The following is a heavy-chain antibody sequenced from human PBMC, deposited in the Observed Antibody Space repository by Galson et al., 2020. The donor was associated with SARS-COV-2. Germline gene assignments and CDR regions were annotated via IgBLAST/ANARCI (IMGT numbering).Heavy chain of an antibody. V-gene: IGHV3-30-3*01. Sequence: GGSLSLSFTASGFIFSNYALHWVRQPPGKGLEWVALISYDGSNTPYAASVTGRFSISRANSKDTVYLQMTILTPEDRAVYYCSRDKYYDYLWDMDGGSRLTRPLDAFDIWGRGTMVTVSS. CDR1: GFIFSNYA. CDR2: ISYDGSNT. D-gene: IGHD3-16*01. CDR3: SRDKYYDYLWDMDGGSRLTRPLDAFDI. J-gene: IGHJ3*02.